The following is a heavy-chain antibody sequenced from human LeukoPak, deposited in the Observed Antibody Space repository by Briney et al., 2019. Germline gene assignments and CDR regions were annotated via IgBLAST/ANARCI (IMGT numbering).Heavy chain of an antibody. CDR2: IYTSGST. Sequence: NPSQTLSLTCTVSGGSISTDNYYWSWIRQPAGKGLEWIGHIYTSGSTIYNPSLKCRVTISIDTSENQFSLKLSSVTAADTAVYYCAYYYDSSGFYPEMSWGQGILVTVSS. CDR1: GGSISTDNYY. J-gene: IGHJ4*02. CDR3: AYYYDSSGFYPEMS. D-gene: IGHD3-22*01. V-gene: IGHV4-61*09.